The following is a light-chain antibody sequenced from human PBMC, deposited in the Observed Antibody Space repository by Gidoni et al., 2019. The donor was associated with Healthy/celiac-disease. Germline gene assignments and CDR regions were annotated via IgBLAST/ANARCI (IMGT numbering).Light chain of an antibody. V-gene: IGLV2-11*01. CDR1: SSDVGGYNY. J-gene: IGLJ3*02. CDR2: DVS. CDR3: CSYAGSYTRV. Sequence: QSALTQPRSMSGSPAQSVTISCTGTSSDVGGYNYVSWYQQHPGKAPKLMIYDVSKRPSGVPDRFSGSKSGNTASLTISGLQAEDEADYYCCSYAGSYTRVFGGGTKLTVL.